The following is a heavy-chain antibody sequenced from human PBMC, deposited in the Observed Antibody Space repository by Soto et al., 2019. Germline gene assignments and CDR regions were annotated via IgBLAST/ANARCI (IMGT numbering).Heavy chain of an antibody. J-gene: IGHJ3*02. Sequence: QVQLQQWGAGLLKPSETLSLTCGVYGGSFSGYYWSWIRQPPGKVLEWIGEISRGGTTNYKPSLSSRVTRSVDTSKNQCSLRLSSVTAADTAVYYCARGPYYYDSSAYYYALAFDIWGQGTLVTVSS. CDR3: ARGPYYYDSSAYYYALAFDI. D-gene: IGHD3-22*01. CDR1: GGSFSGYY. CDR2: ISRGGTT. V-gene: IGHV4-34*01.